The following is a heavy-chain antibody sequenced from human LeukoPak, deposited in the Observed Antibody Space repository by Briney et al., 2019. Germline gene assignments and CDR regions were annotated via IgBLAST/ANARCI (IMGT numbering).Heavy chain of an antibody. CDR2: IKQDGSEK. CDR1: GFTFSSYW. J-gene: IGHJ6*02. Sequence: GGSLRLSCEASGFTFSSYWMSWVRQAPGKGLEWVANIKQDGSEKYYVDSVKGRFTISRDNAKNSLYLQMNSLRAEDTAVYYCARDTYGDYDYYYGMDVWGQGTTVTVSS. CDR3: ARDTYGDYDYYYGMDV. V-gene: IGHV3-7*03. D-gene: IGHD4-17*01.